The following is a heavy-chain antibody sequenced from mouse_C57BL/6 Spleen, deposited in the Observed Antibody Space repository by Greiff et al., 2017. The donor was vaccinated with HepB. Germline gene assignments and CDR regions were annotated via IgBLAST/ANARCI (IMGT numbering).Heavy chain of an antibody. Sequence: DVMLVESGGGLVKPGGSLKLSCAASGFTFSDYGMHWVRQAPEKGLEWVAYISSGSSTIYYADTVKGRFTNSRDNAKNTLFLQMTSLRSEDTAMYYCARITTVVATDYYAMDYWGQGTSVTVSS. V-gene: IGHV5-17*01. J-gene: IGHJ4*01. CDR2: ISSGSSTI. D-gene: IGHD1-1*01. CDR3: ARITTVVATDYYAMDY. CDR1: GFTFSDYG.